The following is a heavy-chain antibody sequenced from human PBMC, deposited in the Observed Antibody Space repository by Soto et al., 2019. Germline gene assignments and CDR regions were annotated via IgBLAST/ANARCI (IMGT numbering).Heavy chain of an antibody. Sequence: SETLSLTCTVSGGSISSGDYYWSWIRQPPGKGLEWIGYIYYSGSTYYNPSLKSRVTISVDTSKNQFSLKLSSVTAADTAVYYCAREQRGIFGAPGSGMDVWGQGTTVTVSS. V-gene: IGHV4-30-4*01. CDR1: GGSISSGDYY. D-gene: IGHD3-3*01. J-gene: IGHJ6*02. CDR2: IYYSGST. CDR3: AREQRGIFGAPGSGMDV.